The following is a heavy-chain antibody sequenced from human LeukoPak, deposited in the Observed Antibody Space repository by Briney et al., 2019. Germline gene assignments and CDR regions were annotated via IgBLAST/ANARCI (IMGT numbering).Heavy chain of an antibody. CDR2: ISGSGTDT. D-gene: IGHD2-21*01. V-gene: IGHV3-23*01. J-gene: IGHJ5*02. CDR3: AKSIPRWFGP. Sequence: GGSLRLSCVDSGFTSSSYGMSWVRQAPGKGLEWVSAISGSGTDTEYADSVKGRFTISRDNSKNTLYLQMNSLRAEDTAVYYCAKSIPRWFGPWGQGTLVTVSS. CDR1: GFTSSSYG.